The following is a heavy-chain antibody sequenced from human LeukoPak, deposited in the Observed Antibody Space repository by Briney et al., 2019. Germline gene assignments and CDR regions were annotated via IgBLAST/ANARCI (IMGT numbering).Heavy chain of an antibody. CDR2: ISSSSSTI. CDR1: GFTFSSYS. J-gene: IGHJ6*02. V-gene: IGHV3-48*02. Sequence: GGSLRLSCAASGFTFSSYSMNWVRQAPGKGLEWVSYISSSSSTIYYADSVKGRFTISRDNAKNSLYLQMNSLRDEDTAAYYCARETGTAASPYYYGMDVWGQGTTVTVSS. D-gene: IGHD2-2*01. CDR3: ARETGTAASPYYYGMDV.